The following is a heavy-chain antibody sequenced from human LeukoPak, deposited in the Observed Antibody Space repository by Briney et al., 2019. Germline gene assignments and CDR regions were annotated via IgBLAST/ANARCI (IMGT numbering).Heavy chain of an antibody. CDR2: INSDGSST. D-gene: IGHD7-27*01. V-gene: IGHV3-74*01. CDR3: VRVGTCFDV. CDR1: GFTFSSYW. Sequence: GGSLRLSCAASGFTFSSYWMHWVRQAPVKGLVWVSRINSDGSSTNDADSVKGRFTMFRDNAKNTLYLQMNSLRAEDTAVYYCVRVGTCFDVWGQGTMVTVSS. J-gene: IGHJ3*01.